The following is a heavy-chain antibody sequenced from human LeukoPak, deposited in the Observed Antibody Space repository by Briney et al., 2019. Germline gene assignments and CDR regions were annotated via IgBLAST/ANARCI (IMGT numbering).Heavy chain of an antibody. V-gene: IGHV3-30*18. CDR1: GFTFSSYG. CDR2: ISYDGSNK. J-gene: IGHJ4*02. Sequence: GGSLRLSCAASGFTFSSYGMPWVRQAPGKGLEWVAVISYDGSNKYYADSVKGRFTISRDNSKNTLYLQMNSLRAEDTAVYYCAKGSDQDIVVVPAASWGQGTLVTVSS. D-gene: IGHD2-2*01. CDR3: AKGSDQDIVVVPAAS.